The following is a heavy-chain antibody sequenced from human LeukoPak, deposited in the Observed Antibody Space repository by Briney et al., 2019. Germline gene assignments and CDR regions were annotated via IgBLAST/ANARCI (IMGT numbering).Heavy chain of an antibody. V-gene: IGHV3-48*04. D-gene: IGHD3-10*01. CDR1: GFTFSSYW. CDR3: AREGRYYGSGSHRDGFDI. Sequence: PGGSLRLSCAASGFTFSSYWMSWVRQAPGKGLELVSYISSSGSPKYYADSVKGRFTISRDNAKNSLYLQMNSLTAEDTAIYYCAREGRYYGSGSHRDGFDIWGQGTMVTVSS. J-gene: IGHJ3*02. CDR2: ISSSGSPK.